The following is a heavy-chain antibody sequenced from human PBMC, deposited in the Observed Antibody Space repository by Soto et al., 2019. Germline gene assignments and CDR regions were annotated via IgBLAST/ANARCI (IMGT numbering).Heavy chain of an antibody. J-gene: IGHJ5*02. D-gene: IGHD6-6*01. Sequence: PSETLSLTCAVSGGSISSGGYSWSWIRQPPGKGLEWIGYIYHSGSTYYNPSLKSRVAISVDRSKNQFSLKLGSVTAADTAVYYCARVLGIAARPRWFDPWGQGTLVTVSS. V-gene: IGHV4-30-2*01. CDR1: GGSISSGGYS. CDR3: ARVLGIAARPRWFDP. CDR2: IYHSGST.